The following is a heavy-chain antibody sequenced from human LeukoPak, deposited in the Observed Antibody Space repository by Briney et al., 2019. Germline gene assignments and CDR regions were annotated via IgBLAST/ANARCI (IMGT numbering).Heavy chain of an antibody. V-gene: IGHV3-21*01. J-gene: IGHJ3*02. Sequence: GGSLRLSCAASGFTFSSYSMNWVRQAPGKGLEWVSSISSSSSYIYYADSVKGRFTISRDNAKNSLYLQMNSLRAEDTAVYYCARDLRGDSAAFDIWGQGTMVTVSS. CDR2: ISSSSSYI. CDR1: GFTFSSYS. CDR3: ARDLRGDSAAFDI. D-gene: IGHD4-17*01.